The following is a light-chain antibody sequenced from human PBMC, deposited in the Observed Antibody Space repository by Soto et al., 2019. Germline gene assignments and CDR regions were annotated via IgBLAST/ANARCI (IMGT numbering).Light chain of an antibody. CDR3: QQYGGSPTWT. CDR2: GAS. J-gene: IGKJ1*01. Sequence: DIVLTQSPGTLSLSPGERAILTCRASQSVSSGYLAWYQQKPGQAPRLLIYGASSRATGIPDRFSGSGSGTDFTLTISRLEPEDFAVYYCQQYGGSPTWTFGQGTNVEIK. CDR1: QSVSSGY. V-gene: IGKV3-20*01.